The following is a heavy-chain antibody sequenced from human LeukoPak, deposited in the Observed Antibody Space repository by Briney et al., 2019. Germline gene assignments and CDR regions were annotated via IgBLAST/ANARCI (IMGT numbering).Heavy chain of an antibody. Sequence: GGSLGLSCAASGFTFSSYEMNWVRQAPGKGLEWVSYISTSGSPIDYGNSVKGRLTISRDNAKNSLYLQMNSLRAEDTALYYCARRGFYDTSGYLFDYWGQGTLVTVSS. D-gene: IGHD3-22*01. CDR1: GFTFSSYE. J-gene: IGHJ4*02. CDR2: ISTSGSPI. V-gene: IGHV3-48*03. CDR3: ARRGFYDTSGYLFDY.